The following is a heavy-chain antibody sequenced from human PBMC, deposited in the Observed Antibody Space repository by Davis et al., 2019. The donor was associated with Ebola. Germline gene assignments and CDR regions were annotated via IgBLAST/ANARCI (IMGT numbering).Heavy chain of an antibody. CDR3: TTGYYYYAMEV. J-gene: IGHJ6*04. CDR1: GLTFSNAW. V-gene: IGHV3-15*01. D-gene: IGHD1-14*01. CDR2: IKSRKEGGTI. Sequence: GGSLRLSCAASGLTFSNAWLTWVRQAPGKGLEWVGRIKSRKEGGTIDYAAPVKGRFTMSRDDSENTMYLQMNSLKTEDSAVYYCTTGYYYYAMEVWGKGTTVTVSS.